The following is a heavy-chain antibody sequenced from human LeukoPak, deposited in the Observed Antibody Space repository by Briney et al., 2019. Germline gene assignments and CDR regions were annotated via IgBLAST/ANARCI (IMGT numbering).Heavy chain of an antibody. V-gene: IGHV4-39*07. J-gene: IGHJ4*02. Sequence: PSETLSLTCTVSGGSISSSSYYWGWIRQPPGKGLEWIGSIYYSGSTYYNPSLKSRVTISVDTSKNQFSLKLSSVTAADTAVYYCASSKDPLWFGELLGYFDYWGQGTLVTVSS. CDR1: GGSISSSSYY. D-gene: IGHD3-10*01. CDR3: ASSKDPLWFGELLGYFDY. CDR2: IYYSGST.